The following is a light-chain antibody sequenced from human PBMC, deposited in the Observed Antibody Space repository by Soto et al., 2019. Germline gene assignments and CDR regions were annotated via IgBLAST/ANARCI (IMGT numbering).Light chain of an antibody. CDR3: QQYGSSPLT. V-gene: IGKV3-15*01. CDR1: QTIDNK. Sequence: IVMTQSPATLSVSPGERATLSCRASQTIDNKLAWYQQRPGQAPRLLIYGASIRATGIPARFSGSGSGTEFTLTISGLQSEDFGVYYCQQYGSSPLTFGGGTKVEIK. J-gene: IGKJ4*01. CDR2: GAS.